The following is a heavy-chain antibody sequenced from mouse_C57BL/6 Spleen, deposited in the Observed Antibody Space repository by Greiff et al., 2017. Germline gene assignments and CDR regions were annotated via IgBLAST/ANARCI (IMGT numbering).Heavy chain of an antibody. Sequence: VQLQQSGAELVRPGASVKLSCTASGFNINDDYMHWVKQRPEQGLEWIGWIDPENGDTEYASKFQGKATITADTSSNTAYMQLSSLTSEDTTVYYCTTGLRRNYWGQGTTLTVAS. CDR1: GFNINDDY. D-gene: IGHD2-2*01. CDR3: TTGLRRNY. V-gene: IGHV14-4*01. J-gene: IGHJ2*01. CDR2: IDPENGDT.